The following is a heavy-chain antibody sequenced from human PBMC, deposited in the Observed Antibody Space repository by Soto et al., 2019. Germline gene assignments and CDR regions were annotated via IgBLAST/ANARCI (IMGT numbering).Heavy chain of an antibody. V-gene: IGHV4-39*01. CDR2: IYYSGST. CDR3: ARRGRWGSPRPVNDY. J-gene: IGHJ4*02. CDR1: GGSISSSSYY. Sequence: QLQLQESGPGLVKPSETLSLTCTVSGGSISSSSYYWGWIRQPPGKGLEWIGSIYYSGSTYYNPSLKSRVTISVDTSKNQFSLKLSSVTAADTAVYYCARRGRWGSPRPVNDYWGKGTLVTVSS. D-gene: IGHD1-26*01.